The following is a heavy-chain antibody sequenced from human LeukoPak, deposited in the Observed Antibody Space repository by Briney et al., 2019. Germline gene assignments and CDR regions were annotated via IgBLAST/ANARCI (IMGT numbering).Heavy chain of an antibody. J-gene: IGHJ4*02. CDR3: ARDTPVGY. CDR1: GFTLSSYA. CDR2: ISYDGSNK. V-gene: IGHV3-30-3*01. Sequence: PGGSLRLSCAASGFTLSSYAMHWVRQAPGKGLEWVAVISYDGSNKYYADSVKGRFTISRDNSKNTLYLQMNSLRAEDTAVYYCARDTPVGYWGQGTLVTVSS.